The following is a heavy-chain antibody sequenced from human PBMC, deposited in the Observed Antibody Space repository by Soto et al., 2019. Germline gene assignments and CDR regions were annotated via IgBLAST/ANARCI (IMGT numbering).Heavy chain of an antibody. CDR3: TTNTHCSSTSCLYWYFDL. J-gene: IGHJ2*01. V-gene: IGHV3-73*01. CDR1: GFTFSGSA. D-gene: IGHD2-2*01. CDR2: IRSKANSYAT. Sequence: PRGSLRLSCSASGFTFSGSAMHWCRQASGKGLEWVGRIRSKANSYATAYAASVKGRFTISRDDSKNTAYLQMNSLKTEDTAVYYCTTNTHCSSTSCLYWYFDLWGRGTLVTVSS.